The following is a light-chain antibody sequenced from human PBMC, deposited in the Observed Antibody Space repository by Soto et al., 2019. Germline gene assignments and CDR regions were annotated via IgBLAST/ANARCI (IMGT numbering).Light chain of an antibody. CDR2: DVT. Sequence: QSVLTQPASVSGSPGQSITIPCTGTSSDVGGHNFVSWYQHHPGKAPKLMIYDVTNRPSGVSDRFSGSKSGNTASLTISGLQAEDEADYFCSSYTSSTTFYVFGTGTKVTVL. CDR1: SSDVGGHNF. J-gene: IGLJ1*01. V-gene: IGLV2-14*03. CDR3: SSYTSSTTFYV.